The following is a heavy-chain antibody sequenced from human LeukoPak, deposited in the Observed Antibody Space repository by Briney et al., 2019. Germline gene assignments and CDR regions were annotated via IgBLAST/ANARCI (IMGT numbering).Heavy chain of an antibody. CDR1: GFTFGDFV. CDR3: ATRSFSGHNCGYFAH. J-gene: IGHJ4*01. D-gene: IGHD3-22*01. V-gene: IGHV3-23*01. CDR2: ITGHADKT. Sequence: PGGSLRLSCAASGFTFGDFVMNWVRQAPGKGLEWVSSITGHADKTYYADSVKGRFTVSRDNSKNTVYLQMDSLRADDTALYFCATRSFSGHNCGYFAHWGHGTLVTVSS.